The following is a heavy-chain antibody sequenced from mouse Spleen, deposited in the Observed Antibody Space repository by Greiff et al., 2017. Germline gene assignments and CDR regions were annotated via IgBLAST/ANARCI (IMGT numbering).Heavy chain of an antibody. J-gene: IGHJ3*01. D-gene: IGHD2-3*01. CDR2: INSNGGST. Sequence: EVQGVESGGGLVKPGGSLKLSCADSGFTFSSYAMSWVRQTPEKRLEWVAAINSNGGSTYYPDTVKDRFTISRDNAKNTLYLQMSSLRSEDTALYYCARHEGYDGYRDWFAYWGQGTLVTVSA. CDR3: ARHEGYDGYRDWFAY. CDR1: GFTFSSYA. V-gene: IGHV5-6-2*01.